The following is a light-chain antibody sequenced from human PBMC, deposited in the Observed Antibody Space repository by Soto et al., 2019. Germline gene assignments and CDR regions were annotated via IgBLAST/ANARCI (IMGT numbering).Light chain of an antibody. V-gene: IGKV1-33*01. Sequence: DIQMTQSPSSLSASVGDRVSITCQASQNINNYLNWYQQKLGRAPKLLIYDASNLEAGVPSRFRGSGSGTDFTFTISRLQPEDIATYYCQQYENLPTFGQGTRLEI. CDR3: QQYENLPT. J-gene: IGKJ5*01. CDR1: QNINNY. CDR2: DAS.